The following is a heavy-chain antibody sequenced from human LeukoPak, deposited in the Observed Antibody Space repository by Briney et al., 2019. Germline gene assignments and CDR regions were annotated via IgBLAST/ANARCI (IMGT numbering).Heavy chain of an antibody. CDR2: ITASGGST. D-gene: IGHD6-6*01. CDR1: GFTFSTYD. Sequence: PGGSLRLSCTASGFTFSTYDMNWVRQAPGKGLEWVSLITASGGSTFYADSVKGRFTISRDNSKNTLYLQMNSLRVEDTAVYYCARTSRTPEYWGQGTLVTVSS. J-gene: IGHJ4*01. V-gene: IGHV3-23*01. CDR3: ARTSRTPEY.